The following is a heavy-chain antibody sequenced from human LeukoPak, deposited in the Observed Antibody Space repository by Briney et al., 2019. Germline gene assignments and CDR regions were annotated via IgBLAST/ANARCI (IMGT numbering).Heavy chain of an antibody. CDR1: GYTFTGYY. J-gene: IGHJ4*02. V-gene: IGHV1-2*02. D-gene: IGHD3-22*01. Sequence: GASVKVSCKASGYTFTGYYIHWVRQAPGQGLEWVGWINPNSGGARYAQKFQGRVTMTRDTSISTAYMELSRLTSDDTAVYYCARVKGTYYDSSGYLDYWGQGTLVTVSS. CDR3: ARVKGTYYDSSGYLDY. CDR2: INPNSGGA.